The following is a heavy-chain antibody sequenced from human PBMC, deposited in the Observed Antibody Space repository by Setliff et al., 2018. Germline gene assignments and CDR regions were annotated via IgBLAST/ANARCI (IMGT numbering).Heavy chain of an antibody. Sequence: SETLSLTCTVSGGSINSYDWSWIRQPPGKGLEWIAYISDSGSTNYNPSLNSRVTISLDTSKNQFSLKLSSVTAADTAVYYCARHNLHGTATTFAFDILGQGTMVTVSS. J-gene: IGHJ3*02. CDR1: GGSINSYD. V-gene: IGHV4-59*08. CDR2: ISDSGST. CDR3: ARHNLHGTATTFAFDI. D-gene: IGHD2-21*02.